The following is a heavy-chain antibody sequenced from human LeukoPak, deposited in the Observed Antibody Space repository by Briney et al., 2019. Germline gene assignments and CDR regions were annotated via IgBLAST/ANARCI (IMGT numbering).Heavy chain of an antibody. Sequence: SDPLSLTCSLSVHSISRYYWSWLRQPPGKGLEGLGYFYYSGSTNYNHSLKSRVTISVDTSQNQFSLKLSSVTAADTAVYYCARDGSNYYGIDVWGQGTTVTVSS. J-gene: IGHJ6*02. CDR1: VHSISRYY. CDR3: ARDGSNYYGIDV. CDR2: FYYSGST. V-gene: IGHV4-59*01.